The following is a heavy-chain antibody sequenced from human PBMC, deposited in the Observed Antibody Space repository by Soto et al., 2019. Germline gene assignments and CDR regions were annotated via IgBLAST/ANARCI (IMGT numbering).Heavy chain of an antibody. V-gene: IGHV4-34*01. CDR3: ARGQGEVQWLRFPYYYYYYGMDV. Sequence: PSETLYLTCAVYGGSFRGYYWSWIRQPPGKGLEWIGEINHSGSTNYNPSLKSRVTISVDTSKNQFSLKLSSVTAADTAVYYCARGQGEVQWLRFPYYYYYYGMDVWGQGTTVTVSS. CDR1: GGSFRGYY. CDR2: INHSGST. J-gene: IGHJ6*02. D-gene: IGHD5-12*01.